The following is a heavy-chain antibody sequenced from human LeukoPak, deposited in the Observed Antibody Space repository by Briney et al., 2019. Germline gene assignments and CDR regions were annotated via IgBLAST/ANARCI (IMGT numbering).Heavy chain of an antibody. D-gene: IGHD3-3*01. CDR1: GYTFTSYA. CDR2: INAGNGNT. V-gene: IGHV1-3*01. CDR3: ARELWSGNYNV. Sequence: GASVKVPCKASGYTFTSYAMHWVRQAPGQRLEWMGWINAGNGNTKYSQKFQGRVTITRDTSASTAYMELSSLRSEDTAVYYCARELWSGNYNVWGQGTLVTVSS. J-gene: IGHJ4*02.